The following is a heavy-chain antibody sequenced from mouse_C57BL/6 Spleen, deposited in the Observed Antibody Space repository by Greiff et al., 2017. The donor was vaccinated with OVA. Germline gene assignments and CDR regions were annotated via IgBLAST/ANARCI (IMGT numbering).Heavy chain of an antibody. V-gene: IGHV1-59*01. CDR2: IDPSDSYT. CDR3: AVVATRTY. CDR1: GYTFTSYW. J-gene: IGHJ3*01. Sequence: QVQLQQPGAELVRPGTSVKLSCKASGYTFTSYWMHWVKQRPGQGLEWIGVIDPSDSYTNYNQKFKGKATLTVDTSSSTAYMQLSSLTSEDSAVYYCAVVATRTYWGQGTLVTVSA. D-gene: IGHD1-1*01.